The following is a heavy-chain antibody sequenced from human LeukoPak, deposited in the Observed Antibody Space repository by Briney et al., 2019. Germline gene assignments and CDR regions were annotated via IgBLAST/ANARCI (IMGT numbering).Heavy chain of an antibody. CDR3: ARAYRYCSSTSCQGGYYYYGMDV. CDR1: GGTFSSYA. Sequence: GASVKVSCKASGGTFSSYAISWVRQAPGQGLEWMGRIIPILGIANYAQKFQGRVTITADKSTSTAYMELSSLRSEDTAVYYCARAYRYCSSTSCQGGYYYYGMDVWGQGTTVTVSS. J-gene: IGHJ6*02. D-gene: IGHD2-2*01. V-gene: IGHV1-69*04. CDR2: IIPILGIA.